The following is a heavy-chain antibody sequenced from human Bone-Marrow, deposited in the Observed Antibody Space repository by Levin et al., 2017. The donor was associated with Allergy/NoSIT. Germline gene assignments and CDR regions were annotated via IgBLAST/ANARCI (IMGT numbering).Heavy chain of an antibody. D-gene: IGHD4-17*01. CDR3: ARNADDDYGDFSPLRY. Sequence: GGSLRLSCAASGFTFDYYSMNWVRQAPGEGLEWVSSISGSSAYIHYADSLKGRFTVSRDNAKKSLYLQMNSLTAEDTAVYYCARNADDDYGDFSPLRYWGQGIPVTVSS. CDR1: GFTFDYYS. J-gene: IGHJ4*02. CDR2: ISGSSAYI. V-gene: IGHV3-21*01.